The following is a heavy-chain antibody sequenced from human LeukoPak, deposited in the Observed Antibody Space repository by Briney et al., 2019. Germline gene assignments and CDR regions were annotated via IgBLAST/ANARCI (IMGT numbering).Heavy chain of an antibody. CDR1: GFTFSSYA. Sequence: GGSLRLSCAASGFTFSSYAMSWVRQAPGRGLEWVSAISGSGGSTYYADSVKGRFTISRDNSKNTLYLQMNSLRAEDTAVYYCAKDLSRSSGLFDYWGQGTLVTVSS. V-gene: IGHV3-23*01. D-gene: IGHD6-19*01. CDR2: ISGSGGST. J-gene: IGHJ4*02. CDR3: AKDLSRSSGLFDY.